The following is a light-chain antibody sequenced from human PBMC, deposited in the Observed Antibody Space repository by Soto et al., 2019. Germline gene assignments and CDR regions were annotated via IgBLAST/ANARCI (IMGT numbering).Light chain of an antibody. Sequence: EIVMTQSPASLSVSPGETATLSCRASQSISNSLAWYQQKPGQAPSLLIYGASTRATGIPARFSGSGSGTEFTLTISRLPSEDSALYYCQQYNNWPPMTFGQGTKLEIK. CDR3: QQYNNWPPMT. J-gene: IGKJ2*01. CDR1: QSISNS. V-gene: IGKV3-15*01. CDR2: GAS.